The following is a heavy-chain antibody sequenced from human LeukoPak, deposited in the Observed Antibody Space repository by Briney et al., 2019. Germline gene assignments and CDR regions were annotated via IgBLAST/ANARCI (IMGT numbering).Heavy chain of an antibody. J-gene: IGHJ3*02. CDR2: VSGRGGNT. D-gene: IGHD2-15*01. CDR3: AKFASPSATPRGAFDM. Sequence: PGGSLRLSCAASGFTFDDYAMNWVRQTPAKGLELVSAVSGRGGNTYYADSVRGRFTISRDNSKNTLYLQMNSLRAEDTAVYYCAKFASPSATPRGAFDMWGEGTMGTV. CDR1: GFTFDDYA. V-gene: IGHV3-23*01.